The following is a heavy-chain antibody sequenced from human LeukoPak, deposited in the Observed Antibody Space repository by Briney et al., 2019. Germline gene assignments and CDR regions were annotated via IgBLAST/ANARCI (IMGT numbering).Heavy chain of an antibody. CDR3: ATDDGDSSSIGKPKYFQH. V-gene: IGHV1-24*01. Sequence: GASVKVSCKVSGYTLTELSMHWVRRAPGKGLEWMGGFDPEDGETIYAQKFQGRVTMTEDTSTDTAYMELSSLRSEDTAVYYCATDDGDSSSIGKPKYFQHWGQGTLVTVSS. CDR1: GYTLTELS. D-gene: IGHD6-6*01. CDR2: FDPEDGET. J-gene: IGHJ1*01.